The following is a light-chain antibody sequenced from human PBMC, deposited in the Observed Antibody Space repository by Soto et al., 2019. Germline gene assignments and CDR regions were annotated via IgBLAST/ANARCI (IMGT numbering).Light chain of an antibody. CDR3: QKYNSAPPT. Sequence: DIQMTQSPSSLSASVGDRVTITCRASQGISNYLAWYQQKPGKVPKLLIYAASTLQSGVPSRFSGSGSGTACTLAISSLQPEDVATYYCQKYNSAPPTFGQGTKVEIK. CDR2: AAS. CDR1: QGISNY. V-gene: IGKV1-27*01. J-gene: IGKJ1*01.